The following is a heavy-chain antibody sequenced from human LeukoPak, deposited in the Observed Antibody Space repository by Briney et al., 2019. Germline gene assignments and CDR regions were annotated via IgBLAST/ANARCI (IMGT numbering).Heavy chain of an antibody. CDR1: GYTFTSYG. CDR3: AREAGPYYYDSSGSPDY. V-gene: IGHV1-18*01. CDR2: ISAYNGNT. D-gene: IGHD3-22*01. J-gene: IGHJ4*02. Sequence: ASVKVSCKASGYTFTSYGISWVRQAPGQGLEWMGWISAYNGNTNYAQKLQGRVTMTTDTSTSTAYMELRSLRSDDTAVYYCAREAGPYYYDSSGSPDYWGQGTLVTVSS.